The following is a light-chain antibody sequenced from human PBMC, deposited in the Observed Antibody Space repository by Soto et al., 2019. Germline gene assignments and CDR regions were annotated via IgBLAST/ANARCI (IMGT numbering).Light chain of an antibody. CDR3: SSYTSSSTVI. V-gene: IGLV2-14*03. CDR2: DVR. CDR1: SSDVGGYNF. J-gene: IGLJ2*01. Sequence: QSALTQPASVSGSPGQSITISCTGTSSDVGGYNFVSWYQQHPGKAPKFIIYDVRNRHSGVSNRFSGSRSGNTASLTISGLQAEDEADYYCSSYTSSSTVIFGGGTKVTVL.